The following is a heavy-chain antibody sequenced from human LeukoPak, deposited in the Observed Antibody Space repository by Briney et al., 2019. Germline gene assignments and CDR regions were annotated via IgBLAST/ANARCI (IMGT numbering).Heavy chain of an antibody. D-gene: IGHD4-11*01. CDR2: SGDAGTT. CDR3: TKEKLLTTGWYFDL. J-gene: IGHJ2*01. V-gene: IGHV3-43*02. Sequence: GGSLRLSCAASGFTFDDYAMHWVRQAPGKGLEWVSLSGDAGTTYYADSVKGRFTISRDNSKNSLYLQLNSLRTEDTAFYYCTKEKLLTTGWYFDLWGRGALVTVSS. CDR1: GFTFDDYA.